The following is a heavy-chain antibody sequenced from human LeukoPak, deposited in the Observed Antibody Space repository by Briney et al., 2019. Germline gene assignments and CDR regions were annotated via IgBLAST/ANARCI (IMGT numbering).Heavy chain of an antibody. CDR2: ISSSSSTI. CDR3: AKDRQGYDMGIDY. V-gene: IGHV3-48*01. J-gene: IGHJ4*02. D-gene: IGHD3-22*01. CDR1: GFTFSSYS. Sequence: PGGSLRLSCAASGFTFSSYSMNWVRQAPGKGLEWVSYISSSSSTIYYADSVKGRFTISRDNSKNTLYLQMNSLRAEDTAVYYCAKDRQGYDMGIDYWGQGTLVTVSS.